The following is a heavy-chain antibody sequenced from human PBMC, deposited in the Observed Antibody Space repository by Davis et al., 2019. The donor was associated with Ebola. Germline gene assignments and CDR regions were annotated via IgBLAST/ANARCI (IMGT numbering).Heavy chain of an antibody. J-gene: IGHJ4*02. CDR1: GITFSNYG. Sequence: PGGSLRLSCAASGITFSNYGVHWVRQVPGKGLKWVAVVSYRGTYTHSADSVTGRFTISRDNSKNTAYLQMNSLRPEDTAVYFCATDRGPNARASTPFAWGQGILVTVSS. CDR3: ATDRGPNARASTPFA. D-gene: IGHD2-2*01. V-gene: IGHV3-30*03. CDR2: VSYRGTYT.